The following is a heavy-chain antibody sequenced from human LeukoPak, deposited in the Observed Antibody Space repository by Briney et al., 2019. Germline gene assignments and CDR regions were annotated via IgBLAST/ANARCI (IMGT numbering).Heavy chain of an antibody. CDR1: GGSFSGYY. V-gene: IGHV4-34*01. D-gene: IGHD3-16*01. J-gene: IGHJ4*02. CDR3: ARRRGGGRQGYFDY. CDR2: INHSGST. Sequence: PSETLSLTCAVYGGSFSGYYWSWIRQPPGKGLEWIGEINHSGSTNYNPSLKSRVTISVDTSKNQFSLKLSSVTAADMAVYYCARRRGGGRQGYFDYWGQGTLVTVSS.